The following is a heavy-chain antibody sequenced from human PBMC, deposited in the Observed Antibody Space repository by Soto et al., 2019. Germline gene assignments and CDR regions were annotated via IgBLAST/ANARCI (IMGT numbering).Heavy chain of an antibody. CDR2: ISGSDGST. V-gene: IGHV3-23*01. Sequence: GGSLRLSCAASGFTFSSYAMSWVRQAPGKGLEWVSAISGSDGSTYYADSVKGRFTISRDNSKNTLYLQMNSLRAEDTAVYYCAKVAGDYYGSGSYYITNYYYYGMDVWGQGTTVTVSS. J-gene: IGHJ6*02. CDR3: AKVAGDYYGSGSYYITNYYYYGMDV. CDR1: GFTFSSYA. D-gene: IGHD3-10*01.